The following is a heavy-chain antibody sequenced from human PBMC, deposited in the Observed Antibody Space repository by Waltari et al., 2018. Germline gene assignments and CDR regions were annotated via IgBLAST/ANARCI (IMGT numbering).Heavy chain of an antibody. CDR2: LRNTVAT. V-gene: IGHV4-59*08. J-gene: IGHJ4*02. Sequence: HVQLQESGPGLVKPSGTLSLTCIVSGEFPSSDHWTWLGQAPGKGLEWIAYLRNTVATKCTPALECRVTVSAVTSKQQFSLRLTSVTAADTAVYYCARLPTKYYDSMGWGFFDQWGQGILVTVSS. CDR3: ARLPTKYYDSMGWGFFDQ. CDR1: GEFPSSDH. D-gene: IGHD3-22*01.